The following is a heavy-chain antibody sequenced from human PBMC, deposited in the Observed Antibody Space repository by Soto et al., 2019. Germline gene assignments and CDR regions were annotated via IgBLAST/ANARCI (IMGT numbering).Heavy chain of an antibody. CDR2: INPSGGST. J-gene: IGHJ6*02. CDR1: GYTFTTYY. V-gene: IGHV1-46*01. CDR3: ARDSGSGWWGSGMDV. Sequence: QVHLVQSGAEVKKPGASVRVSCKASGYTFTTYYMHWVRQAPGQGLEWMGRINPSGGSTRYAQRFQGRVTMTRDTSTGTVYMELSSLRSEDTAVYYCARDSGSGWWGSGMDVWGQGTTVTVSS. D-gene: IGHD6-19*01.